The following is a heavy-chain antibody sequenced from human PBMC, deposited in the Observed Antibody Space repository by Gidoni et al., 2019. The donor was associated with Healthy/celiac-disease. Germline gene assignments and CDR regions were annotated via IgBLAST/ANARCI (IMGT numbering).Heavy chain of an antibody. CDR1: GYTFTRYY. CDR3: ARVFRDYYYGMDV. D-gene: IGHD3-10*01. V-gene: IGHV1-46*01. CDR2: INPSGGST. J-gene: IGHJ6*02. Sequence: QVQLVQSGAAVKKPGASVKVSCKASGYTFTRYYMHWVRQAPGQGLEWMGIINPSGGSTSYAQKFQGRVTMTRDTSTSTVYMELSSLRSEDTAVYYCARVFRDYYYGMDVWGQGTTVTVSS.